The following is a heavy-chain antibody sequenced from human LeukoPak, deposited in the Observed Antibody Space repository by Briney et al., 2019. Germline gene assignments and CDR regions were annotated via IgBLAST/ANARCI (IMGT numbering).Heavy chain of an antibody. Sequence: PSETLSLTCTVSSGSISNYYWTWIRQPPGKGLEWIGYVHHSGRTNYNPSLKSRLTMSIDTSKNQFSLKLDSMTAADTAVYYCVRPGNDYDSSGRFDIWGQGTMVTVYS. V-gene: IGHV4-59*08. CDR3: VRPGNDYDSSGRFDI. D-gene: IGHD3-22*01. CDR1: SGSISNYY. CDR2: VHHSGRT. J-gene: IGHJ3*02.